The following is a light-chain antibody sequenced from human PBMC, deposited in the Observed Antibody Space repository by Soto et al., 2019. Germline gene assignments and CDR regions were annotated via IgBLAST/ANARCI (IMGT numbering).Light chain of an antibody. CDR1: QTISSW. CDR2: KAS. CDR3: QHYNSCSEA. V-gene: IGKV1-5*03. Sequence: DIQMTQSPSTLSGSVGDIFTITCRASQTISSWLAWYQQKPGKAPKLLIYKASTLKSGVPSRFSGSGSGTEFTLTISSLQPDDFATYYCQHYNSCSEAFGQGTKVDIK. J-gene: IGKJ1*01.